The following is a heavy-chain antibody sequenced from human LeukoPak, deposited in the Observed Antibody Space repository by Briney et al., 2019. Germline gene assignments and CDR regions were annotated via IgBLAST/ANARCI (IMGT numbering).Heavy chain of an antibody. V-gene: IGHV4-39*01. J-gene: IGHJ4*02. CDR3: ARHQFYFDSSGYYCVYYFDY. CDR2: IYYSGST. Sequence: SETLSLTCTVSGGSINSSNYYWGWIRQPPGKGLEWIGSIYYSGSTYFNPSLKSRVTVSVDTSKNQFSLKLSSVTAADTAVYYCARHQFYFDSSGYYCVYYFDYWGQGTLVTVSS. D-gene: IGHD3-22*01. CDR1: GGSINSSNYY.